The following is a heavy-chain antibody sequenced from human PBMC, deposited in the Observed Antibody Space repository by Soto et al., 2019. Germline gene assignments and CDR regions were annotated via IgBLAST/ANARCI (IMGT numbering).Heavy chain of an antibody. CDR3: ARAMWKGSFDF. J-gene: IGHJ4*02. D-gene: IGHD3-10*02. CDR1: GYTFTNYD. V-gene: IGHV1-8*01. CDR2: MNPNLNNT. Sequence: QVQLVQSGAEVKKPGASVKVSCKASGYTFTNYDINWVRQAPGQALERMGWMNPNLNNTGNAQRVQGGITMTRNTATRTANLEVSSLRSDDTAVYYCARAMWKGSFDFWGQGTLVTVSS.